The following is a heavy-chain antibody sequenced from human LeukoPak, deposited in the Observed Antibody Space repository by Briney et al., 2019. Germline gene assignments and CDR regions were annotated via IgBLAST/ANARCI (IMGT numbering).Heavy chain of an antibody. D-gene: IGHD3-10*01. CDR3: ARLRGADYYGSGSYYNWGGAYFDY. CDR2: IYYSGRT. CDR1: GGSISSYY. J-gene: IGHJ4*02. V-gene: IGHV4-59*08. Sequence: SETLSLTCTVSGGSISSYYWSWIRQPPGKGLEWIGYIYYSGRTNYNPTLKSRVTISVATSKSQCSLKLSSVTAADAAVYCCARLRGADYYGSGSYYNWGGAYFDYWGQGTLVTVSS.